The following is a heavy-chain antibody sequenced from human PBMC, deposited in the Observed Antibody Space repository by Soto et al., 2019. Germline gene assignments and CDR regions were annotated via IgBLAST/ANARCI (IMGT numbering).Heavy chain of an antibody. CDR2: IYPSDSDT. Sequence: GESLKISCKGSGYNFAGYWIAWVRQMPGKGLELMGIIYPSDSDTRYRPSFQGQVTISADKSISSAYLQWSSLRASDTAMYYCARGGVSTRTFDYWGQGTPVTV. D-gene: IGHD3-3*01. CDR3: ARGGVSTRTFDY. V-gene: IGHV5-51*01. J-gene: IGHJ4*02. CDR1: GYNFAGYW.